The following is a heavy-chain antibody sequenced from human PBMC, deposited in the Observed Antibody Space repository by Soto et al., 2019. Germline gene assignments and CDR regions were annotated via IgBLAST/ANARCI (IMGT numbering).Heavy chain of an antibody. Sequence: SVKVSCKASGGTFSSYTISWVRQAPGQGLEWMGRIIPILGIANYAQKFQGRVTITADKSTSTAYMELSSLRSEDTAVYYCARGVLRYFDWLGPGAYGMDVWGQGTTVTVSS. CDR3: ARGVLRYFDWLGPGAYGMDV. D-gene: IGHD3-9*01. CDR1: GGTFSSYT. CDR2: IIPILGIA. V-gene: IGHV1-69*02. J-gene: IGHJ6*02.